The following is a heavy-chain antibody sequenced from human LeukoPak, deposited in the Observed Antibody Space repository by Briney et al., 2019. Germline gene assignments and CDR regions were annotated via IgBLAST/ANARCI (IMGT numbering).Heavy chain of an antibody. CDR1: GYTFTSYD. D-gene: IGHD1-1*01. CDR2: MNPNSGNT. CDR3: ASEVQLERRGFDY. J-gene: IGHJ4*02. Sequence: GASVKVSCKASGYTFTSYDINWVRQATGQGLEWMGWMNPNSGNTGYAQKFQGRVTMTRNTSISTAYMELSSLRSEDTAVYHCASEVQLERRGFDYWGQGTLVTVSS. V-gene: IGHV1-8*01.